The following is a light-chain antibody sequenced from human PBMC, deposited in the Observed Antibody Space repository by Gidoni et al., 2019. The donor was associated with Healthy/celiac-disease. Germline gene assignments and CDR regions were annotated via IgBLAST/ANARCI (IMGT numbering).Light chain of an antibody. CDR1: QSISIW. CDR2: KAS. J-gene: IGKJ4*01. CDR3: QQFSNYPLT. Sequence: DIQMTQSPSTLSASVGDSVTITCRASQSISIWLAWYQQKPGKAPKLLISKASTLESGVPSRFSGSGSGTEFTLTVSSLQPDDFATYYCQQFSNYPLTFGGGTHLEIK. V-gene: IGKV1-5*03.